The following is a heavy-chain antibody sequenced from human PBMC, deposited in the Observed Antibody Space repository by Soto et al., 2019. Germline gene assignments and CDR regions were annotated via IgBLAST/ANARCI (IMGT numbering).Heavy chain of an antibody. CDR2: IYYSGST. V-gene: IGHV4-61*08. CDR3: ARHMRYSSGWATTHVDY. Sequence: PSETLSLTCTVSGGSISSGGYYWSWIRQHPGKGLEWIGYIYYSGSTNYNPSLKSRVTISVDTSKNQFSLKLSSVTAADTAVYYCARHMRYSSGWATTHVDYWGQGTLVTVSS. CDR1: GGSISSGGYY. D-gene: IGHD6-19*01. J-gene: IGHJ4*02.